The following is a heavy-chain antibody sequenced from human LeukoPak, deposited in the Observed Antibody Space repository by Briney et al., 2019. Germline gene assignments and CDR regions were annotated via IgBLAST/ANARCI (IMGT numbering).Heavy chain of an antibody. D-gene: IGHD5-12*01. J-gene: IGHJ4*02. Sequence: PGRSLRLSCAASGFTFSNYGMNWVRQAPGKGLEWVGFIRSKVYGGTTEYAASVIGRFTISRDDSKSIAYLQMNSLETEDTAVYYCTREHSGYDWIDYWGQGTLVTVSS. V-gene: IGHV3-49*04. CDR2: IRSKVYGGTT. CDR3: TREHSGYDWIDY. CDR1: GFTFSNYG.